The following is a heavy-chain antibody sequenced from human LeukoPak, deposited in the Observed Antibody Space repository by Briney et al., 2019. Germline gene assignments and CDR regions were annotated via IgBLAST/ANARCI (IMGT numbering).Heavy chain of an antibody. V-gene: IGHV3-30*01. Sequence: GGSLRLSCAVSGFTFSSYAMHWVRQAPGKGLEWVAVISYDGSNKYYADSVKGRFTISRDNSKNTLYLQMNSLRAEDTAVYYCARDQRVVLDYWGQGTLVTVSS. CDR2: ISYDGSNK. CDR3: ARDQRVVLDY. D-gene: IGHD2-2*01. J-gene: IGHJ4*02. CDR1: GFTFSSYA.